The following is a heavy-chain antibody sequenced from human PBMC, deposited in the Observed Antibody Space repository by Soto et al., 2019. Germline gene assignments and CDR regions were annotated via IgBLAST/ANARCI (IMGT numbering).Heavy chain of an antibody. J-gene: IGHJ6*02. V-gene: IGHV1-69*01. CDR3: AGAAYSYGTAYLSYYYGMDV. CDR1: GGTFSTYA. Sequence: QVQLVQSGAEVKKPGSSVKVSCKASGGTFSTYAISWVRQAPGQGLEWVGGIIPIFGTANYAQKFQGRVTITADESKSTAYMELSSLRSEDTAVYYCAGAAYSYGTAYLSYYYGMDVWGQGTTVTVSS. CDR2: IIPIFGTA. D-gene: IGHD5-18*01.